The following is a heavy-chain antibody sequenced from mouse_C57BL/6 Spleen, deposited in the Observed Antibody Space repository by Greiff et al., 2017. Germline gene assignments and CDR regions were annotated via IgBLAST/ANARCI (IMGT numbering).Heavy chain of an antibody. CDR2: IRSKSNNYAT. Sequence: EVKLMESGGGLVQPKGSLKLSCAASGFSFNTYAMNWVRQAPGKGLEWVARIRSKSNNYATYYADSVKDRFTISRDDSESMLYLQMNNLKTEDTAMYYCVRGHGYYAMDYWGQGTSVTVSS. V-gene: IGHV10-1*01. CDR3: VRGHGYYAMDY. CDR1: GFSFNTYA. D-gene: IGHD6-1*01. J-gene: IGHJ4*01.